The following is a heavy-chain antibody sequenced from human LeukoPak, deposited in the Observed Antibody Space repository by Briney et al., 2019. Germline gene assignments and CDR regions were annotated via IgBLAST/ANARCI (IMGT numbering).Heavy chain of an antibody. V-gene: IGHV4-61*02. J-gene: IGHJ4*02. D-gene: IGHD6-19*01. CDR2: IYISGST. CDR3: AREPLLSGRFDY. Sequence: PSETLSLTCTSSGGSISSGSYYWSWIRQPAGKGLEWIGRIYISGSTTYNPSLKSRVTISVDTSKNQFSLKLSSVTAADTAVYYCAREPLLSGRFDYWGQGTLVTVSS. CDR1: GGSISSGSYY.